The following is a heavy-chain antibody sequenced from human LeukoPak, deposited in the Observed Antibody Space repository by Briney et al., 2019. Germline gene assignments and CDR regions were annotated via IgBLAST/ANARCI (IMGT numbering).Heavy chain of an antibody. CDR1: GYTFTSYY. CDR2: INPSGGST. Sequence: VASVKVSCKASGYTFTSYYMHWVRQAPGQGLEWMGIINPSGGSTSYAQKFQGRVTMTRDMSTSTVYMELSSLRSEDTAVYYCARGGGHITMVRGVISGGYYYYMDVWGKGTTVTVSS. V-gene: IGHV1-46*01. J-gene: IGHJ6*03. D-gene: IGHD3-10*01. CDR3: ARGGGHITMVRGVISGGYYYYMDV.